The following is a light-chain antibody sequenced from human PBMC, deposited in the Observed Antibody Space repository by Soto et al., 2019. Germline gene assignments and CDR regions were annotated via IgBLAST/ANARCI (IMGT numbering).Light chain of an antibody. V-gene: IGKV1-39*02. CDR3: LQHNSYPLS. CDR2: AAA. CDR1: QSISNF. Sequence: DIQMSQSPSFLSAFVGVRVTIACRASQSISNFLNWYQQKPGKAPKLLIYAAASLQNGVPSRFNGSGSETDFTLTISSLQPEDFATYYCLQHNSYPLSFGGGTKVEMK. J-gene: IGKJ4*01.